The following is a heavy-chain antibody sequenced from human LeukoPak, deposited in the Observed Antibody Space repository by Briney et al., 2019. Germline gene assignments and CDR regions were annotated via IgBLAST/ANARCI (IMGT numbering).Heavy chain of an antibody. J-gene: IGHJ2*01. CDR2: LYSGSST. CDR3: ARVGDHFHWYIDL. Sequence: GGSLTLSCAAYGFTVSTNYMNWVRQARGKGREWVSILYSGSSTYYADSVEGRFIVSRDSSKNTLSLQMNDLRAEDTAVYYCARVGDHFHWYIDLWGRGTLVTVSS. V-gene: IGHV3-53*01. CDR1: GFTVSTNY. D-gene: IGHD3-3*02.